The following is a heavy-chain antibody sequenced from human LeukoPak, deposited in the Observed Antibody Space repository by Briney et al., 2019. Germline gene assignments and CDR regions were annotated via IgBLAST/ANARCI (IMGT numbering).Heavy chain of an antibody. CDR1: GGTFSSCA. V-gene: IGHV1-69*13. Sequence: SVKVSCKASGGTFSSCAISWVRQAPGQGLEWMGGIIPIFGTANYAQKFQGRVTITADGSTSTAYMELSSLRSEDTAVYYCAGDEHYYDSSGYYYVFDPWGQGTLVTVSS. CDR3: AGDEHYYDSSGYYYVFDP. CDR2: IIPIFGTA. J-gene: IGHJ5*02. D-gene: IGHD3-22*01.